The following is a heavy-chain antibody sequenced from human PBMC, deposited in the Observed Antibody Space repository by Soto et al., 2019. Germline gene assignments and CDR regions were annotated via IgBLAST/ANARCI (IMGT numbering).Heavy chain of an antibody. J-gene: IGHJ4*02. Sequence: QVQLVQSGAEVKKPGASVKVSCKTSGYTFTSYYLHWVRQAPGQGLEWMGIINPSGGGTTYAQKFQGRVTMTRDTSTSTVYMELISLRSEDTAVYYCAGEVERGSRYGYLGYWGQGTLVTVSS. CDR1: GYTFTSYY. CDR2: INPSGGGT. CDR3: AGEVERGSRYGYLGY. D-gene: IGHD5-18*01. V-gene: IGHV1-46*03.